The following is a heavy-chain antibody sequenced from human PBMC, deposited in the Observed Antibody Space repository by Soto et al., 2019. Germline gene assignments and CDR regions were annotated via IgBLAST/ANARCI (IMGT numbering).Heavy chain of an antibody. V-gene: IGHV1-2*02. CDR1: GYTFTDYH. J-gene: IGHJ5*02. CDR2: INANNGGA. D-gene: IGHD6-25*01. CDR3: VREGGSETLQPSYNWFDT. Sequence: QVQLVQSGAEVKKPGASVKVSCKASGYTFTDYHIHWVRQAPGQGLEFMGWINANNGGAGSAQQFQGRVTVTRDTSITTVYMELSNLRSDDTAVHYCVREGGSETLQPSYNWFDTWGQGTLVTVSS.